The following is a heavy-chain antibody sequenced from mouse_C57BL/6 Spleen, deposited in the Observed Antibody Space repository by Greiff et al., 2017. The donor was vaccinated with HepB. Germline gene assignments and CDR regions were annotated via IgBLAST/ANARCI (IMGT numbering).Heavy chain of an antibody. CDR3: AREGYYYGSSPWDY. D-gene: IGHD1-1*01. CDR2: ISSGSSTI. V-gene: IGHV5-17*01. CDR1: GFTFSDYG. J-gene: IGHJ4*01. Sequence: EVKLVESGGGLVKPGGSLKLSCAASGFTFSDYGMHWVRQAPEKGLEWVAYISSGSSTIYYADTVKGRFTISRDNAKNTLFLQMTSLRSEDTAMYYCAREGYYYGSSPWDYWGKGTSVTVSS.